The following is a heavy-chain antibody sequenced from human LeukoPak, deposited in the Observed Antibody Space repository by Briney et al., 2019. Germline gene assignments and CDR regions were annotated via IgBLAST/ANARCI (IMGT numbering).Heavy chain of an antibody. CDR1: GFSFSDHW. Sequence: GGSLRLSCVASGFSFSDHWMNWFRQAPGKGLEWVATIKKDGSEQYYVDSMKGRLTISRDNAKNSLYLQMNSLRAEDTAVYYCARRRHYYDSSGLFDYWGQGTLVTVSS. CDR2: IKKDGSEQ. V-gene: IGHV3-7*01. D-gene: IGHD3-22*01. CDR3: ARRRHYYDSSGLFDY. J-gene: IGHJ4*02.